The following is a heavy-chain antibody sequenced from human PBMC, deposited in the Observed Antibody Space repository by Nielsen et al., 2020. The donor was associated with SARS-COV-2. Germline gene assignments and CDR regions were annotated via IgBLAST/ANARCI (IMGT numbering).Heavy chain of an antibody. CDR3: AKSLLRYYYYGMDV. D-gene: IGHD2-15*01. CDR2: ISDSGGST. Sequence: GGSLRLSCAASGFTFSSYAMSWVRQAPGKGLEWVSAISDSGGSTYYADSVKGRFTISRDNSKNTLYLQMNSLRAEDTAVYYCAKSLLRYYYYGMDVWGQGTTVTVSS. V-gene: IGHV3-23*01. CDR1: GFTFSSYA. J-gene: IGHJ6*02.